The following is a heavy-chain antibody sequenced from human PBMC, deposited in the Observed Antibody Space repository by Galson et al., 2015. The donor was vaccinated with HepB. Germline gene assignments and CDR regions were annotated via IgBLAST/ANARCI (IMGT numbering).Heavy chain of an antibody. CDR2: ISSNGGST. Sequence: SLRLSCAASGFTFSGSAIHWVRQTSGKGLEWVSAISSNGGSTYYANSVKGRFTISRDNSKNTLYLQMGSLRAEDMAVYYCARGGLAVLSSLRFDPWGQGTLVTVSS. CDR1: GFTFSGSA. CDR3: ARGGLAVLSSLRFDP. J-gene: IGHJ5*02. D-gene: IGHD2/OR15-2a*01. V-gene: IGHV3-64*01.